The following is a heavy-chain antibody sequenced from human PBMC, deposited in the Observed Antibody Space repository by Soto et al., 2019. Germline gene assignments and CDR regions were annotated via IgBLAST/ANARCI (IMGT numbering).Heavy chain of an antibody. CDR1: GFSLSTSGVG. Sequence: QITLKESGPTLVKPTQTLTLTCTFSGFSLSTSGVGVGWIRQPPGKALEWLALIYWDDDKRYSPSLKSRLTITTDTSKNHVVLTMTNMDPVDTATYYCAHRRIAAAINAFDIWGQGTMVTVSS. CDR2: IYWDDDK. D-gene: IGHD6-13*01. V-gene: IGHV2-5*02. J-gene: IGHJ3*02. CDR3: AHRRIAAAINAFDI.